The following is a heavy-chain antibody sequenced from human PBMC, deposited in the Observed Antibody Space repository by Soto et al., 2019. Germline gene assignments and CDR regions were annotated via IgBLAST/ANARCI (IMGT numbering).Heavy chain of an antibody. CDR1: GFSFSSFG. Sequence: QVQLVESGGGFVQPGRSLRLSCAASGFSFSSFGMHWVRQAPGKGLEWVAGLSFDGITKHYADSVKGRFTISRDNSKNTMYLQMNSLRPEDTYIYYCAKDGAWELLPAYGMDVWGPGTTVTVSS. CDR2: LSFDGITK. D-gene: IGHD1-26*01. CDR3: AKDGAWELLPAYGMDV. V-gene: IGHV3-30*18. J-gene: IGHJ6*01.